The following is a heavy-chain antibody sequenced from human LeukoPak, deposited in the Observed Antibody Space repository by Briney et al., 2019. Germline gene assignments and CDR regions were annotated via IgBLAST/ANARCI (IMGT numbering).Heavy chain of an antibody. V-gene: IGHV3-23*01. CDR3: AKDYDSSGCYWDDAFDI. J-gene: IGHJ3*02. D-gene: IGHD3-22*01. CDR2: ISGSGGST. Sequence: GGSLRLSCEASGLTFSTRPMCWVRQAPGKGLEWVSAISGSGGSTYYADSVKGRFTISRDNSKNTLYLQMNSLRAEDTAVYYCAKDYDSSGCYWDDAFDIWGQGTMVTVSS. CDR1: GLTFSTRP.